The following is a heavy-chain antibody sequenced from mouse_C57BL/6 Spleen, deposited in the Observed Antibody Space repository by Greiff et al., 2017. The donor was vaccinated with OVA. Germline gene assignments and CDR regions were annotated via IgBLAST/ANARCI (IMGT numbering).Heavy chain of an antibody. V-gene: IGHV1-69*01. CDR3: ARRGDYYGSSLYYYAMDY. Sequence: VQLQQPGAELVMPGASVKLSCKASGYTFTSYWMHWVKQRPGQGLEWIGEIDPSDSYTNYNQKFKGKSTLTVDKSSSTAYMQLSSLTSEDSAVYYCARRGDYYGSSLYYYAMDYWGQGTSVTVSS. CDR2: IDPSDSYT. CDR1: GYTFTSYW. D-gene: IGHD1-1*01. J-gene: IGHJ4*01.